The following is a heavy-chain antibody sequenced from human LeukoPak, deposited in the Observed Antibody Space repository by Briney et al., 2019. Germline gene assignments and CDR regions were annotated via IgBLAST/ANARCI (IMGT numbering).Heavy chain of an antibody. J-gene: IGHJ4*02. CDR2: IYYSGST. Sequence: GSLRLSCAASGFTFSSYAMSWVRQAPGKGLEWIGYIYYSGSTNYNPSLKSRVTISVDTSKNQFSLKLSSVTAADTAVYYCARGDIAVAQYFFDYWGQGTLVTVSS. CDR1: GFTFSSYA. D-gene: IGHD6-19*01. CDR3: ARGDIAVAQYFFDY. V-gene: IGHV4-59*01.